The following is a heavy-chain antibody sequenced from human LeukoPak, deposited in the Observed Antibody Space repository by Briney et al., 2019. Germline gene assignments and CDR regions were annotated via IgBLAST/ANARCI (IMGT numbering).Heavy chain of an antibody. CDR2: INHSVST. D-gene: IGHD4-23*01. CDR1: GGSFSGYY. Sequence: SETLSLTCAVYGGSFSGYYWSWIRQPPGKGLEWSGEINHSVSTNYNPSLNSRVTISVDTSKNKFCLKLSSVTAGDTAVYYCATGGPDRWRGPGQYYFEYWGQGNLVPVS. V-gene: IGHV4-34*01. CDR3: ATGGPDRWRGPGQYYFEY. J-gene: IGHJ4*02.